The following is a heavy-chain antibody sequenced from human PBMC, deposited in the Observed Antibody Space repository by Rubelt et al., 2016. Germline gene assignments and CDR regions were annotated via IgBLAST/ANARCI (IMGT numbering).Heavy chain of an antibody. CDR3: ARGAGYCSSTSCSSNWFDP. CDR2: ISHSGST. CDR1: GGSISSRNW. Sequence: QVQLQESGPGLVKPSGTLSLTCAVSGGSISSRNWWTWVRQPPGKGLEWIGEISHSGSTNYNPSLKSRVTISAAKSNHHFSPNLGVGTAADTAVYYGARGAGYCSSTSCSSNWFDPWGQGTLVTVSS. J-gene: IGHJ5*02. D-gene: IGHD2-2*01. V-gene: IGHV4-4*02.